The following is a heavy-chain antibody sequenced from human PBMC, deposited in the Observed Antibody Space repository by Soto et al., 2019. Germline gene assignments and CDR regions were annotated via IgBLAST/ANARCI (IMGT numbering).Heavy chain of an antibody. CDR3: AKGAGVAPDNI. D-gene: IGHD3-3*01. CDR2: ISGSGGST. Sequence: SVGSLRLSCAASGFTFSSYAMSWVRQAPGKGLEWVSDISGSGGSTYYADSVKGRFTISRDNSKNTLYLQMNSLRAEDTAVYYCAKGAGVAPDNIWGQGTMVTVSS. J-gene: IGHJ3*02. CDR1: GFTFSSYA. V-gene: IGHV3-23*01.